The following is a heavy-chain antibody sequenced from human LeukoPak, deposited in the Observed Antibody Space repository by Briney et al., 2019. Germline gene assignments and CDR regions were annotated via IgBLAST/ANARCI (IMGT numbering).Heavy chain of an antibody. J-gene: IGHJ4*02. Sequence: SETLSLTCTVSGGSISSSSYYWGWIRQPPGKGLEWIGSIYYSGSTYYNPSLKGRVTISVDTSKNQFSLKLSSVTAADTAMYYCARRARLPAASTGYFDYWGQGTLVTVSS. CDR2: IYYSGST. CDR3: ARRARLPAASTGYFDY. V-gene: IGHV4-39*01. D-gene: IGHD2-2*01. CDR1: GGSISSSSYY.